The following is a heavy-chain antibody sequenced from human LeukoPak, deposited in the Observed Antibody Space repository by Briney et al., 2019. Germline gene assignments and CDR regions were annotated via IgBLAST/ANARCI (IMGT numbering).Heavy chain of an antibody. D-gene: IGHD3-3*01. CDR2: IYSGGST. V-gene: IGHV3-66*01. CDR1: GLTVSSTY. Sequence: GGSLRLSCAASGLTVSSTYMSWVRQTPGKGLEWVSVIYSGGSTYYADSVKGRFTISRDNSKNTLYLQMNSLRAEETAVYYCARDLLEWYFDYWGQGTQVTVSS. J-gene: IGHJ4*02. CDR3: ARDLLEWYFDY.